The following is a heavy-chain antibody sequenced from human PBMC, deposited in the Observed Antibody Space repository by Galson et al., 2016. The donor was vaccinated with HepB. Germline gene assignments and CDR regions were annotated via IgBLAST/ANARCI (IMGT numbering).Heavy chain of an antibody. V-gene: IGHV4-30-4*08. Sequence: LSLTCTVSGASISSSSYFWGWIRQTPGKGLDWIGYIYYSESTYYNPSLRSRVTMSVDTSKYQFSLKLSSVTAADTAVYYCARGGVRFLGWHTLRYYYYGMDVWGQGTTVTVSS. CDR3: ARGGVRFLGWHTLRYYYYGMDV. CDR1: GASISSSSYF. D-gene: IGHD3-3*01. J-gene: IGHJ6*02. CDR2: IYYSEST.